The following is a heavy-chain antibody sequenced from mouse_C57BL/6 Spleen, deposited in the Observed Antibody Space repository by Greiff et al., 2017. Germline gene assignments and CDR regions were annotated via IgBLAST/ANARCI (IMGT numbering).Heavy chain of an antibody. CDR1: GYTFTSYW. CDR2: IYPGNSGT. CDR3: TSNPHWYFDV. V-gene: IGHV1-5*01. J-gene: IGHJ1*03. Sequence: EVQLQESGTVLARPGASVKMSCKTSGYTFTSYWMNWVKQRPGQGLEWIGAIYPGNSGTSYNQKFKGKAKLTAVTSANTAYMELSSLTNEDSAVFYCTSNPHWYFDVWGTGTTVTAAS.